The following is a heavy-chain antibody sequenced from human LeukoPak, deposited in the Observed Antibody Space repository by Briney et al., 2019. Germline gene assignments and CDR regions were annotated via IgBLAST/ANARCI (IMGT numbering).Heavy chain of an antibody. D-gene: IGHD3-3*01. Sequence: GGSLRLSCAASGFTFSSCSMSWVRQAPGKGVEWVSAISDSSGSTYYADSVKGRFTIARDNSKNTLYLQMNSLRAEVTAVYYCAKGWLLFPAFDYWGQGTLVTVSS. J-gene: IGHJ4*02. CDR3: AKGWLLFPAFDY. CDR1: GFTFSSCS. CDR2: ISDSSGST. V-gene: IGHV3-23*01.